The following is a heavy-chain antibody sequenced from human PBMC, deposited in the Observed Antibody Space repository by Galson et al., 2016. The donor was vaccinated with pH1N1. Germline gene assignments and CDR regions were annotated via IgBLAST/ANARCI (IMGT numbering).Heavy chain of an antibody. Sequence: TLSLTCTASGGSISSGSYYWSWIRQPAGKGLEWIGYIYTSGSTNYNPSLKSRVTISVDTSKNQFSLKLSSVTAADTAVYYCARQEWFGELGGWFDPWGQGTLVTVSS. CDR2: IYTSGST. V-gene: IGHV4-61*09. CDR3: ARQEWFGELGGWFDP. J-gene: IGHJ5*02. CDR1: GGSISSGSYY. D-gene: IGHD3-10*01.